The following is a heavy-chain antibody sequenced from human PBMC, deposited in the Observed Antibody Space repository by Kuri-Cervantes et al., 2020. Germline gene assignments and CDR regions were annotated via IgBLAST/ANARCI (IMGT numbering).Heavy chain of an antibody. D-gene: IGHD3-10*01. V-gene: IGHV3-23*01. J-gene: IGHJ4*02. CDR2: ISGSGGST. CDR1: GFTFSSYA. CDR3: AGGFPNYYGSGSYYHY. Sequence: GESLKISCASSGFTFSSYAMSWVRQAPGKGLELVSAISGSGGSTYYADSVKGRFTISRDNSKNTLYLQMNSLRAEDTAVYYCAGGFPNYYGSGSYYHYWGQGTLVTVS.